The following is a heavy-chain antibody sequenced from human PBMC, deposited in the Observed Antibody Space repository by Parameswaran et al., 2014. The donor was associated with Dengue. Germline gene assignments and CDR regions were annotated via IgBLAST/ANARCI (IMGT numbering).Heavy chain of an antibody. CDR2: INPNSGGT. CDR3: ARDRGWYYESSSRNWFDP. Sequence: WVRQAPGQGLEWMGWINPNSGGTNYAQKFQGRVTMTRDTSISTAYMELRSLRSDDTAVYYCARDRGWYYESSSRNWFDPWGQGNPWSPSPQ. D-gene: IGHD3-22*01. J-gene: IGHJ5*02. V-gene: IGHV1-2*02.